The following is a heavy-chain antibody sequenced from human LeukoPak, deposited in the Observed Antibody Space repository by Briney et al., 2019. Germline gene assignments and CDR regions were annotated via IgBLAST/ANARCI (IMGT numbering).Heavy chain of an antibody. CDR1: GGSISRGDYY. Sequence: SQTLSLTCTVSGGSISRGDYYWSWVRQPPGTGLEWHGYIYYSGSTYYNPSLKSRVTISVDASKNQFSLRLSSVTAADTAVYYCAREADSGFIFDYWGQGTLVTVSS. J-gene: IGHJ4*02. CDR3: AREADSGFIFDY. CDR2: IYYSGST. V-gene: IGHV4-30-4*01. D-gene: IGHD6-19*01.